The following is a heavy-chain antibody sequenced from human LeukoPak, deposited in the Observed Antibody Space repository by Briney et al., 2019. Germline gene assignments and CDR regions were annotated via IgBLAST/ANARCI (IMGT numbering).Heavy chain of an antibody. D-gene: IGHD6-13*01. Sequence: GESLKISCEGYGYTFSNYWIGWVRQMPGKGLEWMGIIYPGDSETRYNPSFQGQITISADKSIRTAYLQWSSLKASDTAMYYCARHVSYSSSQGNWFDPWGQGTLVTVSS. CDR3: ARHVSYSSSQGNWFDP. J-gene: IGHJ5*02. CDR2: IYPGDSET. V-gene: IGHV5-51*01. CDR1: GYTFSNYW.